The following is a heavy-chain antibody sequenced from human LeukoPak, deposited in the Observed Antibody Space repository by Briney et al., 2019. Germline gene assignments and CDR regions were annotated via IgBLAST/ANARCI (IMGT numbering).Heavy chain of an antibody. CDR1: GYTFTSYY. J-gene: IGHJ5*02. V-gene: IGHV1-3*03. D-gene: IGHD3-10*01. CDR3: ARGNRPQRFYGSGSFDP. Sequence: ASVKVSCKASGYTFTSYYMHWVRQAPGQGLEWMGWINAGNGDTKYSQEFQGRVTITRDTSASTAYMELSSLRSEDMAVYYCARGNRPQRFYGSGSFDPWGQGALVSVSS. CDR2: INAGNGDT.